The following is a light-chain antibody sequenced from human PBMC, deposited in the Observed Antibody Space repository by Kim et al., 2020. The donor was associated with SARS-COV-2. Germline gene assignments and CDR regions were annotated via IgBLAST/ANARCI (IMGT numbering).Light chain of an antibody. CDR2: DAS. J-gene: IGKJ4*01. CDR1: QSVDNY. V-gene: IGKV3-11*01. CDR3: QQRSDWPPLT. Sequence: SPGEIATLSSRASQSVDNYLAWYQQKPGQAPRLLISDASNRAPGIPTRFSGSGSGTDFTLTISSLEPEDFAVYYCQQRSDWPPLTFGGGTKVDIK.